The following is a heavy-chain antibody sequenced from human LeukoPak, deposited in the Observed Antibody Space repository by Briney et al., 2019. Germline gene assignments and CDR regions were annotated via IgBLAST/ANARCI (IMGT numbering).Heavy chain of an antibody. D-gene: IGHD4-17*01. CDR1: GYTFTDYY. Sequence: GASMKVSCKASGYTFTDYYLHWARQAPGQGLEWMGWINPNTGGTNYAQKFQGRVTMTRDTSINTAYMELSRLRSDDTAVYYCARVRYGDRGGYYFDYWGQGTLVTVSS. V-gene: IGHV1-2*02. J-gene: IGHJ4*02. CDR3: ARVRYGDRGGYYFDY. CDR2: INPNTGGT.